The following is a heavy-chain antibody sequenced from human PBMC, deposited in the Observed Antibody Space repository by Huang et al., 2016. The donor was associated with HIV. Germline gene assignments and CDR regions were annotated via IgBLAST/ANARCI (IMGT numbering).Heavy chain of an antibody. CDR3: AREAIVGATGAFDI. D-gene: IGHD1-26*01. J-gene: IGHJ3*02. CDR2: ISYDGSKK. CDR1: GFTFSSYA. Sequence: QVQLVESGGGVVQPGRSLRLSCAASGFTFSSYAMHWVRQAPGKGLEWWAVISYDGSKKYYADSVKGRFTIARDNSKNTLYLQMNSLRAEDTAVYYCAREAIVGATGAFDIWGQGTMVTVSS. V-gene: IGHV3-30-3*01.